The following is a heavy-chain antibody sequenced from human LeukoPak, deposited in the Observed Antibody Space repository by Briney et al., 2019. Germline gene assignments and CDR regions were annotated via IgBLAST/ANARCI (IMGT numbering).Heavy chain of an antibody. Sequence: SETLSLTCTVSGGSISSYYWSWIRQPPGKGLDWIGYIYYSGSTNYNPSLESRVTISVDTSKNQFSLKLSSVTAVDTAMYYCARVSLTGTRAFDIWGQGTMVTVSS. V-gene: IGHV4-59*01. CDR2: IYYSGST. CDR1: GGSISSYY. CDR3: ARVSLTGTRAFDI. D-gene: IGHD1-20*01. J-gene: IGHJ3*02.